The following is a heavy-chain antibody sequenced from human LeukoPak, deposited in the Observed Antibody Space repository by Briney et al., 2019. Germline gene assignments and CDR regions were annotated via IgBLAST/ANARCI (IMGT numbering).Heavy chain of an antibody. J-gene: IGHJ4*02. CDR3: GRHLSVDNVPVDY. D-gene: IGHD1-1*01. CDR1: GASISSSSYF. CDR2: IDYRGTT. Sequence: PSETLSLTCTVSGASISSSSYFWGWVRQPPGKGLEWFGTIDYRGTTYYKPSLKTRVTISVDKSKNQFSLKVTSATAADTAVYYCGRHLSVDNVPVDYWGQGTLVTVSS. V-gene: IGHV4-39*01.